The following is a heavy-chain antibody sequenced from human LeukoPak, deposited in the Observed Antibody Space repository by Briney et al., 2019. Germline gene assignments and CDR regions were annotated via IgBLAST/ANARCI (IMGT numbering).Heavy chain of an antibody. V-gene: IGHV3-30-3*01. CDR2: ISNDGNNK. J-gene: IGHJ4*02. D-gene: IGHD3-10*01. CDR1: GFAFSSYA. CDR3: AGDPVSIGSRMNSDY. Sequence: GGSLRLSCAASGFAFSSYAMHWVRQAPGKGLEWVALISNDGNNKYHADSVKGRFTISRDNSKKSLYLQMNSLRPEDTALYYCAGDPVSIGSRMNSDYWGQGALVTVSS.